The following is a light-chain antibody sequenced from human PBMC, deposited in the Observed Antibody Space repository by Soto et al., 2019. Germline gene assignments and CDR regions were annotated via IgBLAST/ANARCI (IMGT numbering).Light chain of an antibody. CDR1: QTLRRTY. V-gene: IGKV3-20*01. J-gene: IGKJ1*01. Sequence: EIVLTQSPGTLSLSPGSRATLSCRASQTLRRTYIAWYQQKPGQAPRVLIYGASKRATGIPDRFSGSGSGTEFTLTISSLQPDDFATYYCQQGWTFGQGTKVDI. CDR2: GAS. CDR3: QQGWT.